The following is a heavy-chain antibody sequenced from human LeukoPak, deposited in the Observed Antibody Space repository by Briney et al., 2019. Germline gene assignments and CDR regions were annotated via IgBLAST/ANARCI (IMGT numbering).Heavy chain of an antibody. CDR3: ARGRGPFDY. Sequence: GGSLRLSCAASGFTFSSYAMSWVRQASGKGLEWVSGISGSGDNTYYADSVKGRFTISRDSSKNTLYLQMNSLRAEDTAAYYCARGRGPFDYWGQGTLVTVSS. V-gene: IGHV3-23*01. J-gene: IGHJ4*02. D-gene: IGHD1-26*01. CDR2: ISGSGDNT. CDR1: GFTFSSYA.